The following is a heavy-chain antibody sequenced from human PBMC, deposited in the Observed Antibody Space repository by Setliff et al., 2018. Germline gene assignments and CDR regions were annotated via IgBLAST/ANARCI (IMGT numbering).Heavy chain of an antibody. Sequence: SETLSLTCGVYGESISDSYWSWIRQPPGKGLEWIGEIKHGGSPNYNPSLKSRVSISLDTSKNQFSMNLTSVTAEDTAVYYCARDPHFDSWGQGTLVTVSS. CDR3: ARDPHFDS. CDR2: IKHGGSP. CDR1: GESISDSY. V-gene: IGHV4-34*01. J-gene: IGHJ4*02.